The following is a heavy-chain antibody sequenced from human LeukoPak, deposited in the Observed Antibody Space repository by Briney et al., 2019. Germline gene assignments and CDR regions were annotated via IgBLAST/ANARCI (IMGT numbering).Heavy chain of an antibody. CDR2: INPNSGGT. CDR3: ARGGYYDSSPPPLFDY. CDR1: GYTFTGYY. D-gene: IGHD3-22*01. Sequence: TSVKVSCKASGYTFTGYYMHWVRQAPGQGLEWMGWINPNSGGTNYAQKLQGRVTMTTDTSTSTAYMELRSLRSDDTAVYYCARGGYYDSSPPPLFDYWGQGTLVTVSS. V-gene: IGHV1-2*02. J-gene: IGHJ4*02.